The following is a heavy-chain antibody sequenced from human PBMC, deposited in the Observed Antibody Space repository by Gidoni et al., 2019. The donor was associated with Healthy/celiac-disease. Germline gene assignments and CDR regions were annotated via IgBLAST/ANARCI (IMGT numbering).Heavy chain of an antibody. V-gene: IGHV4-39*01. CDR3: ARLEAYYDFWSGPGWDY. Sequence: QLQLQESGPGLVKPSETLSLTCTVSGGSISSSSYYWGWIRQPPGKGREWIGRIYYSGGTSYNPSLKSRVTISVDTSKNQFSLKLSSVTAADTAVYYCARLEAYYDFWSGPGWDYWGQGTLVTVSS. D-gene: IGHD3-3*01. CDR1: GGSISSSSYY. J-gene: IGHJ4*02. CDR2: IYYSGGT.